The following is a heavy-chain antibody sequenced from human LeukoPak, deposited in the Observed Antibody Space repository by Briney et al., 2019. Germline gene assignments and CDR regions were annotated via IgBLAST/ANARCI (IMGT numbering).Heavy chain of an antibody. V-gene: IGHV4-4*09. CDR3: ARQHSSGWSPFPGNQPGFDY. CDR2: IYTSGST. CDR1: GGSISSYD. D-gene: IGHD6-19*01. J-gene: IGHJ4*02. Sequence: WETLTLTCTASGGSISSYDWGWIRQPPGKGLEWIGYIYTSGSTNYNPSLKSRFAISVDTSKNQFSLKMSSVTAADTAVYYCARQHSSGWSPFPGNQPGFDYWGQGTLVTVSS.